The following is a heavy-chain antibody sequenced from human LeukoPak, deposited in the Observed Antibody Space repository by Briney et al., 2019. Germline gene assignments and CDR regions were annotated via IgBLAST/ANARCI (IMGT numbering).Heavy chain of an antibody. D-gene: IGHD1-26*01. CDR3: AKDPRGSYSRDYYYYMDV. CDR1: GFTFSYYG. Sequence: PGGSLRLSCAASGFTFSYYGMHWVRQAPGKGLEWVAFIRYDESKKFYGDSVKGRFTISRDNSKNTLYLQMNSLRAEDAAVYYCAKDPRGSYSRDYYYYMDVWGKGTTVTVSS. J-gene: IGHJ6*03. V-gene: IGHV3-30*02. CDR2: IRYDESKK.